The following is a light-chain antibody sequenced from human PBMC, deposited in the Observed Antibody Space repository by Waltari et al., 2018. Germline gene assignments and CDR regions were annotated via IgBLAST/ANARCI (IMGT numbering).Light chain of an antibody. V-gene: IGLV4-69*01. Sequence: QLVLTQSPSASASPGASVKLTCTLSGGPSGYAIAWHQQHPEKGPRFLMKVTSDGRQNKGDGIPDRFSGSSSGAERYLTISSLQSEDEADYYCQTWASGLYVFGTGTKVTVV. CDR3: QTWASGLYV. J-gene: IGLJ1*01. CDR1: GGPSGYA. CDR2: VTSDGRQ.